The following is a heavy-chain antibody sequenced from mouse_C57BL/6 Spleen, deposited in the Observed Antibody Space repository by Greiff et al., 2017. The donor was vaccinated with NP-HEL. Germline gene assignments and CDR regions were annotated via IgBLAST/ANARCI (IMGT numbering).Heavy chain of an antibody. J-gene: IGHJ2*01. CDR3: ARFPLDYDGKADY. CDR1: GYTFTSYW. D-gene: IGHD2-4*01. Sequence: VHLVESGAELAKPGASVKLSCKASGYTFTSYWMHWVKQRPGQGLEWIGYINPSSGYTKYNQKFKDKATLTADKSSSTAYMQLSSLTYEDSAVYYCARFPLDYDGKADYWGQGTTLTVSS. CDR2: INPSSGYT. V-gene: IGHV1-7*01.